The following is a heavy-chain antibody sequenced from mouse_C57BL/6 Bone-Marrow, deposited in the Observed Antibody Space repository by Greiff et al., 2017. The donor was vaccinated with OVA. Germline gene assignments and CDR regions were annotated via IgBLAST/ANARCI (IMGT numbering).Heavy chain of an antibody. Sequence: VPLQQPGAALVKPGSSVPLSCQSSFSTFPPSWLTLVPPLPGPFLSWIGDISPGSGSTNYNEKFKSKATLTVDTSSSTAYMQLSSLTSEDSAVYYCARLLGYWGQGTTLTVSS. V-gene: IGHV1-55*01. CDR1: FSTFPPSW. CDR2: ISPGSGST. J-gene: IGHJ2*01. CDR3: ARLLGY.